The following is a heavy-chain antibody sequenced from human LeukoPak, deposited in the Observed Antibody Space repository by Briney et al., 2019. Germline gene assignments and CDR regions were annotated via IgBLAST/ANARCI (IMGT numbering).Heavy chain of an antibody. V-gene: IGHV3-21*01. D-gene: IGHD3-22*01. J-gene: IGHJ3*02. CDR3: ARDLDFYYPLGDAFDI. CDR1: GFTFSSYS. Sequence: PGGSLRLSCAASGFTFSSYSMNWVRQAPGKGLEWVSSISSSSSYIYYADSVKGRFTISRDNAENSLYLQMNSLRAEDTAVYYCARDLDFYYPLGDAFDIWGQGTMVTVSS. CDR2: ISSSSSYI.